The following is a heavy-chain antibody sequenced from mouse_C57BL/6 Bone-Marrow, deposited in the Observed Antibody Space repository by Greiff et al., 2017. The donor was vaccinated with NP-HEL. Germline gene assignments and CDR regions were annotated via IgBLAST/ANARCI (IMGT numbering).Heavy chain of an antibody. CDR3: ARVAEGYAMDY. CDR1: GFTFSSYG. CDR2: ISSGGSYT. Sequence: EVKVVESGGDLVKPGGSLKLSCAASGFTFSSYGMSWVRQTPDKRLEWVATISSGGSYTYYPDSVKGRFTISRDNAKNTLYLQMSSLKSEDTAMYYCARVAEGYAMDYWGQGTSVTVSS. J-gene: IGHJ4*01. D-gene: IGHD1-1*01. V-gene: IGHV5-6*01.